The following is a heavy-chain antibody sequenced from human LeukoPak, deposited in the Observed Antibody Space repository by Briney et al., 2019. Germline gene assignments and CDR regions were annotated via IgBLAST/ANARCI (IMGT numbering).Heavy chain of an antibody. CDR3: ARGPHLTDYGGNSNWFDP. V-gene: IGHV3-21*01. Sequence: KPGGSLRLSCAASGFTFSSYSMNWVRQAPGKGLEWVSSISSSSSYIYYADSVKGRFTISRDNAKNSLYLQMNSLRAEDTAVYYCARGPHLTDYGGNSNWFDPWGQGTLVTVSS. CDR2: ISSSSSYI. D-gene: IGHD4-23*01. CDR1: GFTFSSYS. J-gene: IGHJ5*02.